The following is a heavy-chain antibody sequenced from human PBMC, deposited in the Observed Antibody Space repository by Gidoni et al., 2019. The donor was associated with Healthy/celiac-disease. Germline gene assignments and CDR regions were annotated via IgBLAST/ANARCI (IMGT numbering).Heavy chain of an antibody. V-gene: IGHV3-15*01. Sequence: ELQLVESGGRLVKPGWSLSLSCAASAFTSRHAWMSWVRQAPGKGLEWVGRIKSKTDGGTTDYAAPVKGRFTISRDDSKNTLYLQMNSLKTEDTAVYYCTTDIALYYYDSSGYFHYGMDVWGQGTTVTVSS. CDR3: TTDIALYYYDSSGYFHYGMDV. CDR2: IKSKTDGGTT. J-gene: IGHJ6*02. CDR1: AFTSRHAW. D-gene: IGHD3-22*01.